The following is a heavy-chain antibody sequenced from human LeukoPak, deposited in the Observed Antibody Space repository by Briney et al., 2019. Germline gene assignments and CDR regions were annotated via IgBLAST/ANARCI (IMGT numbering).Heavy chain of an antibody. CDR1: GGSISSSNW. V-gene: IGHV4-4*02. CDR3: ARDCVVRGVIKSSYYYYYMDV. D-gene: IGHD3-10*01. CDR2: MYHSGST. J-gene: IGHJ6*03. Sequence: PSETLSLTCAVSGGSISSSNWWSWVREPPGKGLEWLGEMYHSGSTNYNPSLKSRVTISVDKSKNQFSLKLSSVTAADTAVYYCARDCVVRGVIKSSYYYYYMDVWGKGTTVTVSS.